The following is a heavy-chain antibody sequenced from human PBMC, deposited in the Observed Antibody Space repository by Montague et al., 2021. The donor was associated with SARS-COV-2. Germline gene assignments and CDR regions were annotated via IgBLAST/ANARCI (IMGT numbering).Heavy chain of an antibody. CDR1: GDSISSGTHY. CDR2: IYSSGST. Sequence: TLSLTCTVSGDSISSGTHYWSWIRQPAGKGLEWIGRIYSSGSTNYNPSLKSRVTISVDTSKNQFSLNLSSVTAADTAVYYCARVGGSEYRFFDYWGQGSLVTVSS. D-gene: IGHD3-16*01. CDR3: ARVGGSEYRFFDY. V-gene: IGHV4-61*02. J-gene: IGHJ4*02.